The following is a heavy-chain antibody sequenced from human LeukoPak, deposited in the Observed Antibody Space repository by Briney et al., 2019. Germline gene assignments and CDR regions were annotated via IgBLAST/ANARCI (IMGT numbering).Heavy chain of an antibody. V-gene: IGHV4-31*03. CDR2: IYYSGST. J-gene: IGHJ6*03. Sequence: SETLSLTCTVSGGSISSGGYYWSWIRQHPGKGLEWIGYIYYSGSTYYNPSLKSRVTISVDTSKNQFSLKLSSVAAADTAVYYCARETRTLVRDLYYYYMDVWGKGTTVTVSS. CDR1: GGSISSGGYY. CDR3: ARETRTLVRDLYYYYMDV. D-gene: IGHD3-10*01.